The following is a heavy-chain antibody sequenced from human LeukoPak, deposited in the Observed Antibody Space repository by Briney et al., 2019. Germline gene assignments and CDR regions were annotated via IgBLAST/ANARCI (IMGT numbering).Heavy chain of an antibody. Sequence: PGGSLRLSCAASGFTSSSYAMSWVRQAPGKGLEWVSTINGNGDNTYYADSVKGRVTISRDNSKNTLYLQMNSLRVEDTAVYYCARRGDYFPFDFWGQGILVTVCS. J-gene: IGHJ4*02. D-gene: IGHD3-16*01. CDR3: ARRGDYFPFDF. V-gene: IGHV3-23*01. CDR2: INGNGDNT. CDR1: GFTSSSYA.